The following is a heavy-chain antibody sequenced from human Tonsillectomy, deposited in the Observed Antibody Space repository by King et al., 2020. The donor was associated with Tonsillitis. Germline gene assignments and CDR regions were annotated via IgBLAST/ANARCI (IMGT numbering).Heavy chain of an antibody. Sequence: VQLVESGAEVKKTGESLKISCKGSGFTFTNYWIGWVRQMPGKGLEWMGIIYPGDSDTRYSPSFQGQVIISADKCISTAYLQLSSLKASDTAIYYCARLPLSFLDWTPLDYWGQGTLVTVSS. CDR1: GFTFTNYW. D-gene: IGHD3/OR15-3a*01. CDR2: IYPGDSDT. CDR3: ARLPLSFLDWTPLDY. J-gene: IGHJ4*02. V-gene: IGHV5-51*03.